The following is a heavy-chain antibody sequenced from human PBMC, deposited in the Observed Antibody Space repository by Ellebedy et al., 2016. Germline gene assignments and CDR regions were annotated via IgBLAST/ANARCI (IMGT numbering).Heavy chain of an antibody. CDR2: IKSKTDGGTT. J-gene: IGHJ4*02. CDR3: TTGAYYYDSSGYAHFGY. CDR1: GFTFSNAW. D-gene: IGHD3-22*01. V-gene: IGHV3-15*01. Sequence: GGSLRLXXAASGFTFSNAWMSWVRQAPGKGLEWVGRIKSKTDGGTTDYAAPVKGRFTISRDDSKNTLYLQMNSLKTEDTAVYYCTTGAYYYDSSGYAHFGYWGQGTLVTVSS.